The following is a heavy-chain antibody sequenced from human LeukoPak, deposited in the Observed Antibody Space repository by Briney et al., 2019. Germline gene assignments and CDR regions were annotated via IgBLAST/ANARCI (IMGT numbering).Heavy chain of an antibody. D-gene: IGHD3-3*01. Sequence: GSLRLSCAASGFTFSSYAMSWVRQAPGKGLEWVSAISGSGGSTYYADSVKGRFTISRDNSKNTLYLQMNSLRAEDTAVYYCAKPHYDFWSGSDAFDIWGQGTMVTVSS. CDR3: AKPHYDFWSGSDAFDI. V-gene: IGHV3-23*01. CDR1: GFTFSSYA. CDR2: ISGSGGST. J-gene: IGHJ3*02.